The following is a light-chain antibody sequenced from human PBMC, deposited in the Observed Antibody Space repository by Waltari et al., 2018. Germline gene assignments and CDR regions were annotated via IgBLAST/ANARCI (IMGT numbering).Light chain of an antibody. Sequence: QSALTQPASVSGSPGQSITISCTGASSDVGNYDLVSWYQHYPGKGPKLMIHEGNKRPSGVSKRFSGSRSGNTASLTIAGLQAEDEADYYGFSHAGSNTWLFGGGTKLTVL. V-gene: IGLV2-23*01. J-gene: IGLJ3*02. CDR1: SSDVGNYDL. CDR2: EGN. CDR3: FSHAGSNTWL.